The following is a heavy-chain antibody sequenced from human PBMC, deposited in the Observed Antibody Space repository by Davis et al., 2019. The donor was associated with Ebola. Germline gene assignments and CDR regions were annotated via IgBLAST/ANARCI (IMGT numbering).Heavy chain of an antibody. J-gene: IGHJ2*01. V-gene: IGHV3-21*01. Sequence: GESLKISCAASGFTFSSYSMNWVRQAPGKGLEWVSFISSSSKYIYYTDSVKVRFTISRDNAKNSVYLEMNSLRAEDTAVYYCASDPALVVTGGGWHFDLWGRGTLVTVSS. CDR3: ASDPALVVTGGGWHFDL. CDR1: GFTFSSYS. CDR2: ISSSSKYI. D-gene: IGHD2-21*02.